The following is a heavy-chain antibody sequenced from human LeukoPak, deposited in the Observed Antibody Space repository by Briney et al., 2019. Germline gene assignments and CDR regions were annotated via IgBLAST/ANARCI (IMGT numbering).Heavy chain of an antibody. CDR2: IRSKAYGGTT. D-gene: IGHD6-13*01. CDR3: TRDRYSSSPYYFDY. CDR1: GFTFSDYY. Sequence: GGSLRLSCAASGFTFSDYYMSWIRQAPGKGLEWVGFIRSKAYGGTTEYAASVKGRFTISRDDSKSIAYLQMNSLKTEDTAVYYCTRDRYSSSPYYFDYWGQGTLVTVSS. V-gene: IGHV3-49*03. J-gene: IGHJ4*02.